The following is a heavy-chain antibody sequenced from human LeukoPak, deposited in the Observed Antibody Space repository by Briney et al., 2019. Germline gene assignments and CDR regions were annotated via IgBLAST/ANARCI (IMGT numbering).Heavy chain of an antibody. CDR2: TYYRSKWYN. J-gene: IGHJ5*02. Sequence: SQTLSLTCAISGDSVSSNSAAWNWIRQSPSRGLEWLGRTYYRSKWYNDYAVSVKSRITINPDTSKNQFSLQLNSVTPEDTAVYYCARGVYSGGSGSYSRIAWFDPWGQGTLATVSS. CDR1: GDSVSSNSAA. V-gene: IGHV6-1*01. CDR3: ARGVYSGGSGSYSRIAWFDP. D-gene: IGHD3-10*01.